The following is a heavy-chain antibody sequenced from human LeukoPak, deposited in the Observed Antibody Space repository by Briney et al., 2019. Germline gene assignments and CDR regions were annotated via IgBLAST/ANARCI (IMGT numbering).Heavy chain of an antibody. D-gene: IGHD3-9*01. Sequence: QPGGSLRLSCAASGFTFSSYGMHWVRQAPGKGLEWVADIWYDGKNEHFADSVKGRFTISRDNAKNSLYLQMNSLRAEDTAVYYCAREVGILTGYYPYYYYYGMDVWGQGTTVTVSS. J-gene: IGHJ6*02. CDR1: GFTFSSYG. V-gene: IGHV3-33*01. CDR3: AREVGILTGYYPYYYYYGMDV. CDR2: IWYDGKNE.